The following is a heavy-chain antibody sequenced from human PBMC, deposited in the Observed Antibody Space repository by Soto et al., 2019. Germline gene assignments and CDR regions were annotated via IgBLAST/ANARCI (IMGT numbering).Heavy chain of an antibody. CDR1: GGTFSSYA. Sequence: QVQLVQSGAEVKKPGSSVKVSCKASGGTFSSYAISWVRQAPGQGLEWMGGIIPIFGTANYAQKFQGRVTITEDESTSTAYMELRSLRSEDTTVYYGARHVTADTDMGLFDYWGQGTLVTVSS. CDR3: ARHVTADTDMGLFDY. D-gene: IGHD5-18*01. CDR2: IIPIFGTA. V-gene: IGHV1-69*12. J-gene: IGHJ4*02.